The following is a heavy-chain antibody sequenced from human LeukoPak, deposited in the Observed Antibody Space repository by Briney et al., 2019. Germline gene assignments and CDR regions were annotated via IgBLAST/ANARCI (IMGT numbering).Heavy chain of an antibody. D-gene: IGHD3-22*01. CDR2: IWNDGSNK. CDR1: GFTFSSYG. CDR3: ARDEAERSGFLDY. V-gene: IGHV3-33*01. J-gene: IGHJ4*02. Sequence: GRSLRLSCAASGFTFSSYGMHWVRQAPGKGLEWVAVIWNDGSNKYYADSVKGRFTISRDNSKNTLYLQMNSLRAEDTAVYYCARDEAERSGFLDYWGQGTLVTVSS.